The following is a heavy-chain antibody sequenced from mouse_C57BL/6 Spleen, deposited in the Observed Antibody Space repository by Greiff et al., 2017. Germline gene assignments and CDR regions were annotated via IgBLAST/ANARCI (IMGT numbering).Heavy chain of an antibody. CDR1: GYTFTNYW. V-gene: IGHV1-63*01. CDR2: IYPGGGYT. CDR3: ARGITTVVAHYWYCDV. D-gene: IGHD1-1*01. Sequence: QVQLQQSGAELVRPGTSVKMSCKASGYTFTNYWIGWAKQRPGHGLEWIGDIYPGGGYTNYNEKFKGKATLTADKSSSTAYMQFSSLTSEDSAIYYCARGITTVVAHYWYCDVWGTGTTVTVSS. J-gene: IGHJ1*03.